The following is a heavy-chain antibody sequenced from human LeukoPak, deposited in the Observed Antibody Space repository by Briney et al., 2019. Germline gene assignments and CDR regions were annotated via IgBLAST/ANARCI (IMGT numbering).Heavy chain of an antibody. CDR2: IIPIFGTA. D-gene: IGHD1-26*01. CDR1: GGTFSSYA. Sequence: ASVKVSCKASGGTFSSYAISWVRQAPGQGLEWMGGIIPIFGTANYAQKLQGRVTMTTDTSTSTAYMELRSLRSDDTAVYYCARVSSRWELLPFDYWGQGTLVTVSS. CDR3: ARVSSRWELLPFDY. J-gene: IGHJ4*02. V-gene: IGHV1-69*05.